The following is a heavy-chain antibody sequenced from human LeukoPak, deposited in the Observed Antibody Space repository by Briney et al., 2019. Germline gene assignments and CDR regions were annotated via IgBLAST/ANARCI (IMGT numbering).Heavy chain of an antibody. Sequence: SETLSLTCTVSGGSISSYYWSWIRQPPGKGLEWIGYIYYSGSTYYNPSLKSRVTISVDTSKNQFSLKLSSVTAADTAVYYCARANSNHPLRYFDWLPYYFDYWGQGTLVTVSS. CDR3: ARANSNHPLRYFDWLPYYFDY. CDR2: IYYSGST. V-gene: IGHV4-59*06. D-gene: IGHD3-9*01. CDR1: GGSISSYY. J-gene: IGHJ4*02.